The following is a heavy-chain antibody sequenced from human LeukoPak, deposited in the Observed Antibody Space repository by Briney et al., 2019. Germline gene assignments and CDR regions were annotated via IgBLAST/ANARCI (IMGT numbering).Heavy chain of an antibody. J-gene: IGHJ3*02. CDR3: VRDKSLTVTTHDAFDI. CDR2: IIPIFGTA. D-gene: IGHD4-17*01. V-gene: IGHV1-69*13. CDR1: GGTFSSYA. Sequence: SVKVSCKASGGTFSSYAISWVRQAPGQGLEWMGGIIPIFGTANYAQKSQGRVTITADESTSTAYMELSSLRSEDTAVYYCVRDKSLTVTTHDAFDIWGQGTMVTVSS.